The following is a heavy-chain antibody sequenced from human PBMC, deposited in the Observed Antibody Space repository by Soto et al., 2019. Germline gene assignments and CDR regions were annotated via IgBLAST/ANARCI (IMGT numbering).Heavy chain of an antibody. Sequence: SVKVSCKASGGTFSSYAISWVRQAPGQGLEWMGGIIPIFGTANYAQKFQGRVTITADESTSTAYMELSSLRSEDTAVYYCARAEGYCSSTSCSRRYYYYYGMDVWGQGTTVTVSS. CDR2: IIPIFGTA. D-gene: IGHD2-2*01. CDR1: GGTFSSYA. J-gene: IGHJ6*02. CDR3: ARAEGYCSSTSCSRRYYYYYGMDV. V-gene: IGHV1-69*13.